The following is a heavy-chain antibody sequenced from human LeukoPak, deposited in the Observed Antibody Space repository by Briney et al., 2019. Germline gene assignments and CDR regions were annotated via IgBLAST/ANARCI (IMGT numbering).Heavy chain of an antibody. V-gene: IGHV3-30*02. CDR3: AKLSTSSGYYYYMDV. J-gene: IGHJ6*03. CDR1: GFTYSSYG. D-gene: IGHD3-16*02. Sequence: GGSLRLSCAASGFTYSSYGMHWVRQAPGEGLEWVAFIRYDGSNRYYADSVKGRFTISRDNSKNTLYLQMNSLRAEDTAVYYCAKLSTSSGYYYYMDVWGKGTTVTVSS. CDR2: IRYDGSNR.